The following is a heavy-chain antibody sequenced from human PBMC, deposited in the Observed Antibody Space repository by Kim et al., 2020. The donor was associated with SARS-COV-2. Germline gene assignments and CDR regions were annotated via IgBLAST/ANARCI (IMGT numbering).Heavy chain of an antibody. Sequence: GESLKISCKGSGYSFTSYWIGWVRQMPGKGLEWMGIIYPGDSDTRYSPSFQGQVTISADKSISTAYLQWSSLKASDTAMYYCARGKGSVLLWFGELFSSFDYWGQGTLVTVSS. J-gene: IGHJ4*02. CDR2: IYPGDSDT. V-gene: IGHV5-51*01. CDR1: GYSFTSYW. CDR3: ARGKGSVLLWFGELFSSFDY. D-gene: IGHD3-10*01.